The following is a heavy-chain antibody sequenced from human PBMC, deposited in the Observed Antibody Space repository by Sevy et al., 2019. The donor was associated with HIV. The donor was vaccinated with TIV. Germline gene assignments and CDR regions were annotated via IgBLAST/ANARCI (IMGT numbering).Heavy chain of an antibody. Sequence: GGSLRLSCAVSGSTVSSNYMGWVRQAPGKGLQWVSGIVASSNTHFADSVKGRFSISRDNSKNTLSLQMNSLSAEDTAVYYCARAVEDYSDSSGWDWYFDLWVRGSLVTVSS. CDR2: IVASSNT. J-gene: IGHJ2*01. CDR3: ARAVEDYSDSSGWDWYFDL. D-gene: IGHD3-22*01. V-gene: IGHV3-66*01. CDR1: GSTVSSNY.